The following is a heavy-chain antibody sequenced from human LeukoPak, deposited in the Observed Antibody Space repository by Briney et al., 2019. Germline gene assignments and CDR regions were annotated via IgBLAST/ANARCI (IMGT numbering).Heavy chain of an antibody. CDR3: VKGVRREFTSVFDT. CDR1: EFTFSNYA. CDR2: STGTGYGT. Sequence: PGGSLRLSCAASEFTFSNYAMSWVRQAPGKGLEWVSGSTGTGYGTYYADSVKGRFTISRDNSKNTLYLQMNSLRAEDTAVYYCVKGVRREFTSVFDTWGKGKMAPFSS. J-gene: IGHJ3*02. D-gene: IGHD3-10*01. V-gene: IGHV3-23*01.